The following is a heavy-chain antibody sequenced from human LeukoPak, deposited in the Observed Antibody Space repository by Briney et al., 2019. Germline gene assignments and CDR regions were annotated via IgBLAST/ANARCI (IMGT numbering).Heavy chain of an antibody. Sequence: SETLSLTCAVYGGSFSGYYWSWIRQPPGKGLEWIGEINHSGSTNYNPSLKSRVTISVDTSKNQFSLKLSSVTAADTAVYYCARDRGYSPSDYWDQGTLVTVSS. CDR1: GGSFSGYY. CDR2: INHSGST. CDR3: ARDRGYSPSDY. J-gene: IGHJ4*02. V-gene: IGHV4-34*01. D-gene: IGHD6-25*01.